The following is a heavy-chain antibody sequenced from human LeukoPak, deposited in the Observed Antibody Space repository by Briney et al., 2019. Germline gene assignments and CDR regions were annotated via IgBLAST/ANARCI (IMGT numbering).Heavy chain of an antibody. CDR2: IYYSGST. CDR1: GGSISSYY. CDR3: ARDGGYTSGWFD. Sequence: LETLSLTCTVSGGSISSYYWSWIRQPPGKGLEWIGYIYYSGSTNYNPSLKSRVTISLDTSENQFSLKLSSVTAADTAVYYCARDGGYTSGWFDWGQGTLVTVSS. J-gene: IGHJ4*02. V-gene: IGHV4-59*01. D-gene: IGHD6-19*01.